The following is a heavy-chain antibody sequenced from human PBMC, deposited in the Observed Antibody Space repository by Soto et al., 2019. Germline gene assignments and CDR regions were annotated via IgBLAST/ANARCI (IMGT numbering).Heavy chain of an antibody. CDR2: IYGGGTT. D-gene: IGHD6-19*01. CDR1: GFTVSSKY. CDR3: VQTTGWPGFDF. V-gene: IGHV3-53*01. Sequence: EVQLVESGGGLIQPGGSLRLSCAASGFTVSSKYMTWVRQAPGKGLECVSVIYGGGTTYYADSVKGRFTISRDNSKNTLYLQMNSLRAEDTAVYYCVQTTGWPGFDFWGQGTLVTVSS. J-gene: IGHJ4*02.